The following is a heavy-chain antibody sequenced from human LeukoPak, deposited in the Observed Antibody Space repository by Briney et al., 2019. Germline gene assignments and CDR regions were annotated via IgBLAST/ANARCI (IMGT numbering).Heavy chain of an antibody. CDR2: ISSSGSTI. CDR1: GFTFSDYY. V-gene: IGHV3-11*04. J-gene: IGHJ3*02. D-gene: IGHD2-15*01. Sequence: GGSLRLSCAASGFTFSDYYMSWIRQAPGKGLEWVSYISSSGSTIYYADSVKGRFTISRDNAKNSLYLQMNSLRAEDTAVYYCARDGDSLGYCSGGSCYAGDDAFDIWGQGTMVTVSS. CDR3: ARDGDSLGYCSGGSCYAGDDAFDI.